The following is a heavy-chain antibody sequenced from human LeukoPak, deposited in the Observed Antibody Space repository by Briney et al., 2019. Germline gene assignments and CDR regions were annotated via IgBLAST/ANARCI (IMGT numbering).Heavy chain of an antibody. CDR1: GGSISSGGYY. V-gene: IGHV4-31*03. D-gene: IGHD1-26*01. Sequence: SETLSLTCTVSGGSISSGGYYWNWIRHLPGKGLEWIGYIYYSGNTYYNPSLKSRITISLDTSENQFSLKLSSVTAADTAVYYCAGQVGYFDYWGQGTLVTVSS. CDR2: IYYSGNT. CDR3: AGQVGYFDY. J-gene: IGHJ4*02.